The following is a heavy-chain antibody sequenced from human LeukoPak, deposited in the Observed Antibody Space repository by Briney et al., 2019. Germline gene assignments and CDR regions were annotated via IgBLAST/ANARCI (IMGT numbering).Heavy chain of an antibody. D-gene: IGHD3-22*01. CDR2: ISAYNGNT. CDR1: GYTFTSYC. Sequence: GASVKVSCKVSGYTFTSYCISWVRQLPGQGLEWMGWISAYNGNTTNAQKIQGRATMTTDTSTSTAYMELRSLRSDDTAVDYCGVGSSGYGLFDPWGQGTLVTVSS. CDR3: GVGSSGYGLFDP. V-gene: IGHV1-18*01. J-gene: IGHJ5*02.